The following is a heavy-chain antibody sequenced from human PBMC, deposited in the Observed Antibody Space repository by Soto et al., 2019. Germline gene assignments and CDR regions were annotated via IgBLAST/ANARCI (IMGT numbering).Heavy chain of an antibody. CDR3: AKDRQSVLEVRRIDY. D-gene: IGHD1-7*01. V-gene: IGHV3-23*01. CDR1: GFTFSSYA. CDR2: ISVSGGST. J-gene: IGHJ4*02. Sequence: GGSLRLSCAASGFTFSSYAMSWVRQAPGKGLEWVSRISVSGGSTYSADSVKGRFTISRDNSKNTLYLQMNSLRAEDTAVYYCAKDRQSVLEVRRIDYWGQGTLVTVSS.